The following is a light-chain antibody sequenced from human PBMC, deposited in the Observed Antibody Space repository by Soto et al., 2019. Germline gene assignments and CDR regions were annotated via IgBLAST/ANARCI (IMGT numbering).Light chain of an antibody. CDR3: QQYWSTPWT. CDR2: WAS. Sequence: DIVMTQSPDSLAVSLGERATINCKSSQTILLRSDNKNYLAWYQQKAGQPPKLLIYWASTRESGVPDRFNGSGSGTDFTLTISSLQAEDVAVYYCQQYWSTPWTFGQGTKVEIK. V-gene: IGKV4-1*01. J-gene: IGKJ1*01. CDR1: QTILLRSDNKNY.